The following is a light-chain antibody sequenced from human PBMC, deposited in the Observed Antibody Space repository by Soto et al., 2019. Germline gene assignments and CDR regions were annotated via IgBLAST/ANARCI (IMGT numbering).Light chain of an antibody. CDR3: QHYNSYPWT. Sequence: DIQMTQSPSTLSASIGDRVTITCRASQTINNWLAWYQRKPGKAPNLLIYHASNLETVVSSRFSGSAFGTEFTLTISSLQPDDFATYYCQHYNSYPWTFGQGTKVDIK. V-gene: IGKV1-5*01. J-gene: IGKJ1*01. CDR2: HAS. CDR1: QTINNW.